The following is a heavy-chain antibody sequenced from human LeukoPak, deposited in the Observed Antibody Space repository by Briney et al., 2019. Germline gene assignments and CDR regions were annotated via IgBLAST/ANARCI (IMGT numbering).Heavy chain of an antibody. CDR1: GGSISTGDYY. V-gene: IGHV4-31*03. CDR3: ARDVRSGFGAFDY. CDR2: IYFSGTT. D-gene: IGHD3-3*01. Sequence: ASETLSLTCTVSGGSISTGDYYWTWIRQHPGKGLEWIGYIYFSGTTYYNPSLKSRVTISVDTSKNQFSLNLSSVTAADTAIYFCARDVRSGFGAFDYWGQGTLVSVPS. J-gene: IGHJ4*02.